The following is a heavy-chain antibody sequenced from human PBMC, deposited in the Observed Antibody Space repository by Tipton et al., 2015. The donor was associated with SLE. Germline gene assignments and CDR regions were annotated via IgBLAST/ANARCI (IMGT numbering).Heavy chain of an antibody. Sequence: TLSLTCTVSGGSVSSSSKYWAWIRQPPGKGLEWIGSIYYTGTTTYYNSFLKSRVTMSVDTSKNQFSLRLTSVIAADTAVYYCARASWDHRGSGSFSDYWGQGKLVTVSS. CDR3: ARASWDHRGSGSFSDY. CDR1: GGSVSSSSKY. D-gene: IGHD3-10*01. J-gene: IGHJ4*02. CDR2: IYYTGTTT. V-gene: IGHV4-39*07.